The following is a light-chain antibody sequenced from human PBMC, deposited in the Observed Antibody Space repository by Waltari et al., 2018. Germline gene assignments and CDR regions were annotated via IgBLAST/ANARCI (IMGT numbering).Light chain of an antibody. Sequence: QSALTQPASVSGSPGQSITISCTGTRSAPGGYNYVPWYQQHPGKAPKLMIYDVSDRPSGVSSRFSGSKYGNTASLIISGLQAEDEADYYCSSYTGSSTLVVFGGGTKLTVL. CDR1: RSAPGGYNY. CDR3: SSYTGSSTLVV. J-gene: IGLJ2*01. V-gene: IGLV2-14*03. CDR2: DVS.